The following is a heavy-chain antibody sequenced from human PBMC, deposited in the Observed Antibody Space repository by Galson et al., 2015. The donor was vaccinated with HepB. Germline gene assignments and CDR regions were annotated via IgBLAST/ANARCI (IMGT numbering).Heavy chain of an antibody. CDR1: GGSVSSGSYY. D-gene: IGHD4-17*01. CDR3: ARDRPYYGDYGCFDL. J-gene: IGHJ2*01. V-gene: IGHV4-61*01. Sequence: SETLSLTCTVSGGSVSSGSYYWSWIRQPPGKGLEWIGYIYYSGSTNYNPSLKSRVTISVDTSKNQFSLKLSSVTAADTAVYYCARDRPYYGDYGCFDLWGRGTLVTDSS. CDR2: IYYSGST.